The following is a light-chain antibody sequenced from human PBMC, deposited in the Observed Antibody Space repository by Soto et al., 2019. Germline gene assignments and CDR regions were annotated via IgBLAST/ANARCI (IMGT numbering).Light chain of an antibody. CDR3: CSYTSSSTYG. J-gene: IGLJ1*01. CDR2: DVN. CDR1: SSDVGGYTY. Sequence: QSALTQPASVSGSPGQSITISCTGTSSDVGGYTYVSWYQQHPGKAPKLMICDVNNRPSGVSNRFSGSKSGNTASLTISGLLAEDEADYYCCSYTSSSTYGFGTGTKLTVL. V-gene: IGLV2-14*01.